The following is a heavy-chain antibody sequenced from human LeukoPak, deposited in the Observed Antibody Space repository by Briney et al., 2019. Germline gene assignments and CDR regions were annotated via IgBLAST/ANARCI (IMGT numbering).Heavy chain of an antibody. CDR2: IYTSGSI. CDR1: GVSISSYY. D-gene: IGHD3-10*01. Sequence: PSETLSLTCTVSGVSISSYYWSWLRQPAGKGLEWVGRIYTSGSITYNPSLESRVSMSVDTSKNQFSLKLSSVTAADTAVYYCARDSGTTGEVKFDPWGQGTLVTVSS. V-gene: IGHV4-4*07. CDR3: ARDSGTTGEVKFDP. J-gene: IGHJ5*02.